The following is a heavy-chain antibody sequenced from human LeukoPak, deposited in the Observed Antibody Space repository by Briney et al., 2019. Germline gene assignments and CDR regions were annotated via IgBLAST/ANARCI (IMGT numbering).Heavy chain of an antibody. CDR2: ISSSGTTI. V-gene: IGHV3-11*04. J-gene: IGHJ6*03. CDR3: VAAGTHYYYYYYMDV. CDR1: GFTFRDYY. Sequence: GGSLRLSCAASGFTFRDYYMSWIRQAPGKGLEWVSYISSSGTTIYYADSVKGRFTISRDNSKNTLYLQMNSLRAEDTAVYYCVAAGTHYYYYYYMDVWGKGTTVTVSS. D-gene: IGHD6-13*01.